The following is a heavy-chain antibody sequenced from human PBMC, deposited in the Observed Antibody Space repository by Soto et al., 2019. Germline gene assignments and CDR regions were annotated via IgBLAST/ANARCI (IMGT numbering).Heavy chain of an antibody. Sequence: QVQLVESGAEVKKPGASVKVSCKASGYTFTDYGISWVRQAPGQGLEWMGWISGYNGNTKYAQKFQGRVTMTTDTPTNTAYMELRSLRSDDTAVYYCARDREYDYDSRGNYYYHSGLDVWGQGTTVTVS. V-gene: IGHV1-18*04. CDR2: ISGYNGNT. D-gene: IGHD3-22*01. CDR1: GYTFTDYG. J-gene: IGHJ6*02. CDR3: ARDREYDYDSRGNYYYHSGLDV.